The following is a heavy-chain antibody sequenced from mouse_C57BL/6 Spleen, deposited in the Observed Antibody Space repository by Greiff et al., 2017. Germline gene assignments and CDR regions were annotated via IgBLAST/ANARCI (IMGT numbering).Heavy chain of an antibody. D-gene: IGHD4-1*01. J-gene: IGHJ4*01. CDR3: ARGRGNWGMDY. CDR2: INYDGGST. CDR1: GYTFSDYY. V-gene: IGHV5-16*01. Sequence: EVQGVESEGGLVQPGSSMKLSCTASGYTFSDYYMAWVRQVPEKGLEWVANINYDGGSTYYLDYFKSRSILSRDNSKNILYLQMSSLESEDTATYYCARGRGNWGMDYWGQGTSVTVSS.